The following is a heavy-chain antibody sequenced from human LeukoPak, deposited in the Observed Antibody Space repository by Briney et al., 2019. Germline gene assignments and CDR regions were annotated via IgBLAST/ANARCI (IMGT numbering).Heavy chain of an antibody. J-gene: IGHJ5*02. CDR2: IYSGGST. V-gene: IGHV3-66*01. CDR1: GFTVSSNY. Sequence: PGGSLRLSCAASGFTVSSNYMSWVRQAPGKGLEWVSVIYSGGSTYYADSVKGRFTISRDNSKNTLYLQMNSLRAEDTAVYYCARGPPIMYYYGPNWFDPWGQGTLVTVSS. CDR3: ARGPPIMYYYGPNWFDP. D-gene: IGHD3-10*01.